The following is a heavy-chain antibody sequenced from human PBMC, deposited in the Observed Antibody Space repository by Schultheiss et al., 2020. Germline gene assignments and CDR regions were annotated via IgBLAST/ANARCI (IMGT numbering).Heavy chain of an antibody. Sequence: GESLKISCAASGFTFSSYAMSWVRQAPGKGLEWVAVIWYDGSNKYYADSVKGRFTISRDNSKNTLYLQMNSLRAEDTAVYYCARDVGYYDSSGYSYYYYGMDVWGQGTTVTVSS. CDR2: IWYDGSNK. J-gene: IGHJ6*02. CDR1: GFTFSSYA. CDR3: ARDVGYYDSSGYSYYYYGMDV. V-gene: IGHV3-33*08. D-gene: IGHD3-22*01.